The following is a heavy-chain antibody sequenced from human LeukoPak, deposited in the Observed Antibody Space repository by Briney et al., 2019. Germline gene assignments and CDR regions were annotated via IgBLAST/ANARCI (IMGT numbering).Heavy chain of an antibody. Sequence: SETLSLTCTVSGGSISSGDYYWSWIRQPPGKGLEWIGYIYYSGSTYYNPSLKSRVTISVDTSKNQFSLKLGSVTAADTAVYYCARVNYDFWSGYLDYWGQGTLVTVSS. CDR1: GGSISSGDYY. CDR3: ARVNYDFWSGYLDY. D-gene: IGHD3-3*01. CDR2: IYYSGST. V-gene: IGHV4-30-4*01. J-gene: IGHJ4*02.